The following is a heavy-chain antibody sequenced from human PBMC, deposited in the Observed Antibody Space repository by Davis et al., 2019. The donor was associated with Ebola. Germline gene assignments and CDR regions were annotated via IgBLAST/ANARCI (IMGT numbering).Heavy chain of an antibody. CDR1: GDNVSVYTYG. J-gene: IGHJ6*02. V-gene: IGHV6-1*01. CDR2: TYYTSKWHN. D-gene: IGHD3-10*01. CDR3: ARGWLRRGLDA. Sequence: HSQTLSLTCAISGDNVSVYTYGWNWIRQSPSRGLEWLGRTYYTSKWHNDYAVSVKSRIIINSDTSKNQFSLHLNSVTPEDTALYFCARGWLRRGLDAWGEGTAVTV.